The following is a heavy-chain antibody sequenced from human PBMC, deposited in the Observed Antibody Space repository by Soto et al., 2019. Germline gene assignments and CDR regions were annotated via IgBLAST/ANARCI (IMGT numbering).Heavy chain of an antibody. CDR1: GXIFENFG. CDR2: ISGSGLKK. J-gene: IGHJ5*02. CDR3: AKNQGVELVPLATVDWFDP. Sequence: GSLRLSCAASGXIFENFGMSWVRQAPGKGLEWISSISGSGLKKYYADSVKGRFTISRDNSKSTVYMELNNLSAEYTAVYHCAKNQGVELVPLATVDWFDPWGQGSVVTVSS. D-gene: IGHD1-26*01. V-gene: IGHV3-23*01.